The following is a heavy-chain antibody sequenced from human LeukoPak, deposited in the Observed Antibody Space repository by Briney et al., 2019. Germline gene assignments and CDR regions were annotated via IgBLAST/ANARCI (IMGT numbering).Heavy chain of an antibody. Sequence: ASVKVSCKASGGTFSTSAINWVRQAPGQGLEWMGRIVPIFGVAHYSQTFLGRITITADKSTNTAYMEMSSLRSEDSAVYYCAIPGGQWLKAPYDYWGQGTLVTVSS. J-gene: IGHJ4*02. V-gene: IGHV1-69*04. CDR2: IVPIFGVA. CDR1: GGTFSTSA. D-gene: IGHD6-19*01. CDR3: AIPGGQWLKAPYDY.